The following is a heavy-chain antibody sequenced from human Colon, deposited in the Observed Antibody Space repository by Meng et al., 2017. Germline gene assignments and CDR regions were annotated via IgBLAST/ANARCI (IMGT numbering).Heavy chain of an antibody. CDR1: GFTFNNYW. D-gene: IGHD3-10*01. J-gene: IGHJ4*02. CDR2: IKQDGSDK. CDR3: AREEDASGNFYFDY. V-gene: IGHV3-7*01. Sequence: GESLKISCAASGFTFNNYWMTWVRQAPGKGLEWVANIKQDGSDKYYVDSVKGRFTISRDNANNSLYLQMYSLRADDTAVYYCAREEDASGNFYFDYWGQGTLVTVSS.